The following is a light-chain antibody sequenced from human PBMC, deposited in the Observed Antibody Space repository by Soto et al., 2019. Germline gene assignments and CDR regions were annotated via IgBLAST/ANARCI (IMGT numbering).Light chain of an antibody. CDR3: CSYAGSYTVV. CDR1: SSDVGGYKY. Sequence: QSALTQPRSVSGSPGQSVTISCTGTSSDVGGYKYVSWYQQHPGKAPKLMIYDVSKRPSGVPDRFSGSKSGNTASLTISGLQDEDEADYYCCSYAGSYTVVVGGGTKLTVL. J-gene: IGLJ2*01. V-gene: IGLV2-11*01. CDR2: DVS.